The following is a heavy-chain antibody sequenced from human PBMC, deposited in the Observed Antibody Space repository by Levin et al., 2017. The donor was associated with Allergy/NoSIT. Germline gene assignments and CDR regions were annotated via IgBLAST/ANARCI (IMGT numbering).Heavy chain of an antibody. CDR3: AREGLRYFDY. D-gene: IGHD4-17*01. CDR1: GFTFSSYG. CDR2: IWYDGSNK. J-gene: IGHJ4*02. V-gene: IGHV3-33*01. Sequence: GESLKISCAASGFTFSSYGMHWVRQAPGKGLEWVAVIWYDGSNKYYADSVKGRFTISRDNSKNTLYLQMNSLRAEDTAVYYCAREGLRYFDYWGQGTLVTVSS.